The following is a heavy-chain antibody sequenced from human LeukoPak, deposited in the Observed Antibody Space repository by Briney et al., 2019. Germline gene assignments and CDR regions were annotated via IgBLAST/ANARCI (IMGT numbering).Heavy chain of an antibody. CDR1: GGSISSYY. CDR2: IYYSGST. V-gene: IGHV4-59*01. J-gene: IGHJ4*02. CDR3: ARGMEDPSFRAYSSGWYYFDY. D-gene: IGHD6-19*01. Sequence: SETLSLTCTVSGGSISSYYWSWIRQPPGKGLEWIGYIYYSGSTNYNPSLKSRVTISVDTSKNQFSLKLSSVTAADTAVYYCARGMEDPSFRAYSSGWYYFDYWGQGTLVTVSS.